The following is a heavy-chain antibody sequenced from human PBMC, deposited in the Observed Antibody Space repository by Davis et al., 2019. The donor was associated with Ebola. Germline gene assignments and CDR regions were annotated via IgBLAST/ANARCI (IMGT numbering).Heavy chain of an antibody. CDR2: IYYSGST. Sequence: GSLRLSCTVSGGSISSYYWSWIRQPPGKGLEWIGYIYYSGSTNYNPSLKSRVTISVDTSKNQFSLKLSSVTAADTAVYYCARLKADGDYGVDYWGQGTLVTVSS. J-gene: IGHJ4*02. CDR1: GGSISSYY. D-gene: IGHD4-17*01. CDR3: ARLKADGDYGVDY. V-gene: IGHV4-59*01.